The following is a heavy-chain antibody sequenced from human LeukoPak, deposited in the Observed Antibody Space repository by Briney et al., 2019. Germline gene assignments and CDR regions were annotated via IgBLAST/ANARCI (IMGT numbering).Heavy chain of an antibody. CDR3: ARGGVVVPATNWFDP. D-gene: IGHD2-2*01. J-gene: IGHJ5*02. V-gene: IGHV4-34*01. CDR1: GGSFSGYY. CDR2: INHSGST. Sequence: SETLSLTCAVYGGSFSGYYWSWIRQPPGEGLEWIGEINHSGSTNYNPSLKSRVTISVDTSKNQFSLKLSSVTAADTAVYYCARGGVVVPATNWFDPWGQGTLVTVSS.